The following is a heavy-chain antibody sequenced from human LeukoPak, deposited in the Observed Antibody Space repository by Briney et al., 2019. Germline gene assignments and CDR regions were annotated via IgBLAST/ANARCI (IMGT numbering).Heavy chain of an antibody. J-gene: IGHJ4*02. CDR3: ARGLRYGTVPYFDY. CDR2: IWYDGSNK. V-gene: IGHV3-33*01. D-gene: IGHD6-13*01. CDR1: GCTFSGYG. Sequence: GRSLRLSCAASGCTFSGYGMHWVRQAPGKGLEWVAVIWYDGSNKYYADSVKGRFTISRDNSKNTLYLQMNSLRAEDTAVYYCARGLRYGTVPYFDYWGQGALVTVSS.